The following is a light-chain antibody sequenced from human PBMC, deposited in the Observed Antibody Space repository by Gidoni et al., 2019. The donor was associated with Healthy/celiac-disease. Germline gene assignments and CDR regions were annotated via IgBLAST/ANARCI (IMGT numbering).Light chain of an antibody. J-gene: IGLJ2*01. Sequence: SYALTQPPSVPVSPGQTARITCSGDALPKQYAYWYQQKPGQAPVLVIYKDSERPSGIPERFSGSSSGTTVTLTISGVQAEDEADYYCQSADSSGTPPVVFGGGTKLTVL. V-gene: IGLV3-25*02. CDR3: QSADSSGTPPVV. CDR2: KDS. CDR1: ALPKQY.